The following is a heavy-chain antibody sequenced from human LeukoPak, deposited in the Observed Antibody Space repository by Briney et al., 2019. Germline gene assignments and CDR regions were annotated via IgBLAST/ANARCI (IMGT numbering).Heavy chain of an antibody. CDR1: GYTFTSYY. J-gene: IGHJ4*02. CDR3: ARGLSVALVVGLTELEY. D-gene: IGHD1-26*01. V-gene: IGHV1-46*01. CDR2: INPSGGST. Sequence: ASVKVSCKTSGYTFTSYYMHWVRQAPGQGLEWMGIINPSGGSTSYAQKFQGRVTMSRDTSTSTVYMELSSLRSEDTAVYYCARGLSVALVVGLTELEYWGQGTLVTVSS.